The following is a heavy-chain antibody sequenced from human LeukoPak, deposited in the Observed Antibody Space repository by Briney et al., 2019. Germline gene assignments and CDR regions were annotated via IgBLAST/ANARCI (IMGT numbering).Heavy chain of an antibody. D-gene: IGHD4-11*01. CDR3: ARDSPYSDYLIGGAFNI. Sequence: GSLRLSCAASGFTVGSNYMSWVRQAPGEGRGWVSVIYSDGTTYYTDSVNGRFTISRDNSKNTLYLQMNSLGAEDTAVYYCARDSPYSDYLIGGAFNIWGQGTMVTVSS. CDR2: IYSDGTT. CDR1: GFTVGSNY. V-gene: IGHV3-53*01. J-gene: IGHJ3*02.